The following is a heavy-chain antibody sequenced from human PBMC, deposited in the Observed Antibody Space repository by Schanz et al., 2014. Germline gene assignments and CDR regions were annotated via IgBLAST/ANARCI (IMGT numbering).Heavy chain of an antibody. Sequence: VQLVESGGGLVQPGGSLGLSCAASGFTFSSYAMHWVPQAPGKGPEWVAVIWNNGVTKYYADSVRGLFTISRDRFQNTLYLRMSSLRAEDTAVYYCARPRFDYGEGDYWGQGTLVTVSS. D-gene: IGHD4-17*01. CDR2: IWNNGVTK. CDR1: GFTFSSYA. J-gene: IGHJ4*02. V-gene: IGHV3-33*08. CDR3: ARPRFDYGEGDY.